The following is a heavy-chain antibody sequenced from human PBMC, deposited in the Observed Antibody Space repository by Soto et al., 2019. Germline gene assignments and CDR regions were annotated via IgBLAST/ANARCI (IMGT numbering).Heavy chain of an antibody. J-gene: IGHJ6*02. CDR3: ARDAGNWNDKIDDYFYGMYV. CDR2: ISVSNGNT. CDR1: GYSFSTSG. D-gene: IGHD1-1*01. Sequence: QVQLVQSGAEVKQPGASVKVSCKASGYSFSTSGFSWMRQAPGQGLEWMGWISVSNGNTHHAQNFQGRVTMTTDTSTSTAYMELRSLRSDDTAMYYCARDAGNWNDKIDDYFYGMYVWGQGTTITVSS. V-gene: IGHV1-18*01.